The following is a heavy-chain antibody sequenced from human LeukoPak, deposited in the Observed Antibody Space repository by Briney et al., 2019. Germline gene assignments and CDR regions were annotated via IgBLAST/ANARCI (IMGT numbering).Heavy chain of an antibody. V-gene: IGHV1-18*01. J-gene: IGHJ6*03. CDR2: ISAYNGNT. CDR3: ARLGGSSSPYYYYYMDV. Sequence: ASVKVSCKASGYTFTSYGISWVRQAPGQGLEWMGWISAYNGNTNYAQKLQGRVTMTTDTSTSTAYMELRSLRSDDTAVYYCARLGGSSSPYYYYYMDVWGKGTTVTVFS. CDR1: GYTFTSYG. D-gene: IGHD6-6*01.